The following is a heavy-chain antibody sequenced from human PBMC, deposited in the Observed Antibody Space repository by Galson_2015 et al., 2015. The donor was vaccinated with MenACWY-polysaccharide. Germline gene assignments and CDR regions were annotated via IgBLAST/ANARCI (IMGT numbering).Heavy chain of an antibody. D-gene: IGHD3-10*01. V-gene: IGHV3-53*01. Sequence: SLRLSCAASGFTVSDKYMSWVRQAPGKGLEWVSVIYSGGSAYYADSVRGRFTISRDSSKNTLFLQMNSLRAEDTAVYYCVTEGVRGVVIGMDVWGQGTTVTVS. J-gene: IGHJ6*02. CDR3: VTEGVRGVVIGMDV. CDR1: GFTVSDKY. CDR2: IYSGGSA.